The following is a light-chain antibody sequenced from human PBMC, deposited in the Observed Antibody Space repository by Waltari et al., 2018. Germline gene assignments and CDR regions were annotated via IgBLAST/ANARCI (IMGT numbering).Light chain of an antibody. CDR1: QGISSY. V-gene: IGKV1-9*01. CDR2: AAS. CDR3: QQLNSYFGT. Sequence: DIQLTQSPSFLSASVGDRVTITCRASQGISSYLAWYQKKPGKAPKLPIYAASNLQSGVPSRFSGSGSGTEFTLTISSLQPEDFATYYCQQLNSYFGTFGQGTKLEIK. J-gene: IGKJ2*01.